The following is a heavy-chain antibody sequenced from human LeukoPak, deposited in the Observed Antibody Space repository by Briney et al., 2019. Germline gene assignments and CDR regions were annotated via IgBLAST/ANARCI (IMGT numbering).Heavy chain of an antibody. Sequence: KTSETLSLTCTVSGGSISSDSSYWDWIRQPPGKGPEWIGAIYYTGRTDYNPSLKSRVTISIDTSKNDFSLRLTSVTAADTAVYYCARRNVPGGGNWFDLWGQGTLVSVSS. CDR1: GGSISSDSSY. CDR3: ARRNVPGGGNWFDL. J-gene: IGHJ5*02. D-gene: IGHD3-10*01. CDR2: IYYTGRT. V-gene: IGHV4-39*02.